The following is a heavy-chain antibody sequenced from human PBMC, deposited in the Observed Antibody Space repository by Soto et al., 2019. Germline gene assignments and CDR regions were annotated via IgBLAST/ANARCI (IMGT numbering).Heavy chain of an antibody. D-gene: IGHD3-3*01. Sequence: SETLSLTCAVYGGSFSGYYWSWIRQPPGKGLEWIGEINHSGSTNYNPSLKSRVTISVDTSKNQFPLKLSSVTAADTAVYYCARSRITIFGVVKGGYYYYGMDVWGQGTTVTVSS. V-gene: IGHV4-34*01. CDR2: INHSGST. CDR3: ARSRITIFGVVKGGYYYYGMDV. CDR1: GGSFSGYY. J-gene: IGHJ6*02.